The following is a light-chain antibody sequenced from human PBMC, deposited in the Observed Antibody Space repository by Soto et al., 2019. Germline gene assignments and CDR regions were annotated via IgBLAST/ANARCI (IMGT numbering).Light chain of an antibody. CDR1: QSVSTTS. V-gene: IGKV3-20*01. Sequence: EIVLTQSPGTLSLSPGEKATLSCRASQSVSTTSLAWYQQKPGQAPKLLIYAASGRAAGIPDRFSGSGSGTDFNLTISRLEPEDFAVYYCQQYKTFGQGTKVEIK. CDR2: AAS. J-gene: IGKJ1*01. CDR3: QQYKT.